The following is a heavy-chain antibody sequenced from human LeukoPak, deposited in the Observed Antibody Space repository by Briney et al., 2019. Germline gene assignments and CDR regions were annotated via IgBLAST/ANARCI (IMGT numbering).Heavy chain of an antibody. CDR2: INHSGST. CDR1: GGSFSGYY. J-gene: IGHJ6*02. Sequence: PSETLSLTCAVYGGSFSGYYWSWIRQPPGKGLEWIGEINHSGSTNYNPSLKSRVTISVDTPKNQFSLKLSSVTAADTAVYYCARHAVAGTSTPYYYGMDVWGQGTTVTVSS. CDR3: ARHAVAGTSTPYYYGMDV. D-gene: IGHD6-19*01. V-gene: IGHV4-34*01.